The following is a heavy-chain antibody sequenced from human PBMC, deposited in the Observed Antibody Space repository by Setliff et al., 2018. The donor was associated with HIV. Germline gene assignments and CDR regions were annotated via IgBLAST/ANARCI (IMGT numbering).Heavy chain of an antibody. CDR1: GYTFTGYY. D-gene: IGHD2-2*01. CDR2: INPNSGGT. Sequence: GASVKVSCKASGYTFTGYYMHWVRQAPGQGLEWMGWINPNSGGTNYAQKFQGWVTMTRDTSISTAYMELSRLRSDDTAVYYCARSQGIVPAMGDAFDIWGQGTMVTVSS. J-gene: IGHJ3*02. V-gene: IGHV1-2*04. CDR3: ARSQGIVPAMGDAFDI.